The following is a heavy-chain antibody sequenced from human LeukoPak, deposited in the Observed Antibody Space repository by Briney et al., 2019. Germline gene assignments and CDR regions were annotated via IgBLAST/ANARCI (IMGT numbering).Heavy chain of an antibody. J-gene: IGHJ5*01. CDR2: ISHSANYI. CDR1: GFTFSSYT. Sequence: PGGSLRLSCDASGFTFSSYTMNWVRQAPGKGLEWVASISHSANYIYYADSLRGRFTISRENAKSSLYLQMNSLGAEDTAVYYCARDPYYGGNSGLDSWGHGTLVIVSS. D-gene: IGHD4-23*01. CDR3: ARDPYYGGNSGLDS. V-gene: IGHV3-21*01.